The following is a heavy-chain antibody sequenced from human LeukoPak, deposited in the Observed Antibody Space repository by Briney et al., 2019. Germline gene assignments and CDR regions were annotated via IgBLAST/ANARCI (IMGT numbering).Heavy chain of an antibody. V-gene: IGHV3-30*04. D-gene: IGHD3-10*01. J-gene: IGHJ4*02. CDR1: GFTFSSYA. CDR2: IYYDGSNK. CDR3: ARDSIPSASGSYYFDN. Sequence: GSPRLSCAASGFTFSSYAMHWVRQAPGKGLEWVAVIYYDGSNKNYENSVKDRFTISRDNSKNTLYLQMNSLRAEDTAVYYCARDSIPSASGSYYFDNWGQGTLVTVSS.